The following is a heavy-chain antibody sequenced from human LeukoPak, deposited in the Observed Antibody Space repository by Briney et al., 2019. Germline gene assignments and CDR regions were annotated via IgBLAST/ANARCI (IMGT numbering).Heavy chain of an antibody. CDR1: GGSFSGYY. J-gene: IGHJ4*02. Sequence: SETLSLTCAVYGGSFSGYYWSWIRQPPGKGLEWIGEINHSGSTNYNPSLKSRVTISVDTSKNQFSPKLSSVTAADTAVYYCARENRGSYYGAFDYWGQGTLVTVSS. CDR2: INHSGST. D-gene: IGHD1-26*01. CDR3: ARENRGSYYGAFDY. V-gene: IGHV4-34*01.